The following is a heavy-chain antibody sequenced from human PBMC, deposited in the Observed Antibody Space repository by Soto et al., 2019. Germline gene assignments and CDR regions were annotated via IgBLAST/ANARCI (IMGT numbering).Heavy chain of an antibody. CDR3: ESGFTKVEGGDFGI. CDR1: GFSFSFSG. Sequence: QVHLVESGGGVVQPGRSLRLSCAASGFSFSFSGMHWVRQAPGKGLEWVAVLWYDGTGEDYADSVKGRFTISRDNSKNTLYLQMDSLRAEDTAMYCCESGFTKVEGGDFGIWSQGTMVTVSS. CDR2: LWYDGTGE. D-gene: IGHD3-16*01. V-gene: IGHV3-33*01. J-gene: IGHJ3*02.